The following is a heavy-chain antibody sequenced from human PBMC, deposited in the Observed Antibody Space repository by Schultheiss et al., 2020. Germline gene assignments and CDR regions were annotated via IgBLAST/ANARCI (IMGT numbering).Heavy chain of an antibody. V-gene: IGHV3-21*01. Sequence: GGSLRLSCAASGFTFSSYSMNWVRQAPGKGLEWVSSISSSSSYIYYADSVKGRFTISRDNAKNSLYLQMNSPRAEDTAVYYCARADYSNSSTYLYHGLDVWGQGTTVTVSS. D-gene: IGHD4-11*01. CDR3: ARADYSNSSTYLYHGLDV. CDR2: ISSSSSYI. J-gene: IGHJ6*02. CDR1: GFTFSSYS.